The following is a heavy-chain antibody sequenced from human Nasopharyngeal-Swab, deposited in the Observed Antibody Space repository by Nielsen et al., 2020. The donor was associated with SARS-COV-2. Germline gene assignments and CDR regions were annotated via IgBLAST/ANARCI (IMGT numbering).Heavy chain of an antibody. V-gene: IGHV3-23*01. CDR2: MTVGAGGT. CDR3: AKRLYGDL. D-gene: IGHD2-8*01. Sequence: GGSLRLFCAASGFTFGHYAVIWVRQAPGKGLEWVSSMTVGAGGTSYADSVKGRFTISVDSSKNILYLQMNSLRAEDTAIYYCAKRLYGDLWGRGTLVTVSS. J-gene: IGHJ2*01. CDR1: GFTFGHYA.